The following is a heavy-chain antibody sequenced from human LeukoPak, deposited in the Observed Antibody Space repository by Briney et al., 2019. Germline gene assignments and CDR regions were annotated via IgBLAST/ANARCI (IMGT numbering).Heavy chain of an antibody. CDR2: VYYSGST. Sequence: SETLSLTCSVSGGSVRSRTYYWSWIRQPPGKGLQWIGYVYYSGSTNYNPSLKSRVTILLDTSNNLFSLNVNSVTADDTAVYYCASSSGYDSPYDFDYWGQGMLVTVSS. J-gene: IGHJ4*02. CDR1: GGSVRSRTYY. V-gene: IGHV4-61*01. D-gene: IGHD5-12*01. CDR3: ASSSGYDSPYDFDY.